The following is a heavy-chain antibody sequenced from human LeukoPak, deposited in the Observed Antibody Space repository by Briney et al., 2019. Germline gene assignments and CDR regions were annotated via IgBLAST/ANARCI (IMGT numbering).Heavy chain of an antibody. J-gene: IGHJ4*02. CDR3: ANLIAAAGTPIDY. Sequence: GGSLRLSCAASGFTFSSYGMHWVRQAPGKGLEWVAVISYDGSNKYYADSVKGRFTISRDNSKDTLFLQMNSLRAEDTAVYYCANLIAAAGTPIDYWGQGTLVTVSS. V-gene: IGHV3-30*18. CDR1: GFTFSSYG. CDR2: ISYDGSNK. D-gene: IGHD6-13*01.